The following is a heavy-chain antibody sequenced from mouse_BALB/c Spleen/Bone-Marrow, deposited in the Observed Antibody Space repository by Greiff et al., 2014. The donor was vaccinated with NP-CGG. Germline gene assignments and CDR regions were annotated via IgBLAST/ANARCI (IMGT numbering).Heavy chain of an antibody. J-gene: IGHJ2*02. CDR3: ARTDLDY. Sequence: QVQLQQSGAELVKPGASVKLSCKASGYTFTSYWMHWVKQRPGQGLEWIGEINPSNGRTNYNEKFKSKATLTVDKSSSTAYMQLSSQTSAEYSVESLARTDLDYWGQGTSLTVSS. CDR2: INPSNGRT. V-gene: IGHV1S81*02. CDR1: GYTFTSYW.